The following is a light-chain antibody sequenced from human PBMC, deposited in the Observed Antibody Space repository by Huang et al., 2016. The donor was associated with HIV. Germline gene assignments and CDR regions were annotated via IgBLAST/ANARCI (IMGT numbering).Light chain of an antibody. J-gene: IGKJ4*01. CDR1: QTVSSY. V-gene: IGKV3-11*01. CDR3: QLRSTWPGDT. CDR2: DAS. Sequence: EIVLTQSPATLSLSPGERATLSCRASQTVSSYLAWYQQKPGQAPRLRIHDASNRATCIPARFSGSGSGTDFTLTISSLEPEDFAVYYCQLRSTWPGDTFGGGTKVEIK.